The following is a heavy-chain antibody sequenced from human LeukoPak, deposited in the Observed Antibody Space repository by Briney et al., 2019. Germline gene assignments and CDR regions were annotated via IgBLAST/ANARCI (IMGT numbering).Heavy chain of an antibody. D-gene: IGHD6-13*01. V-gene: IGHV4-59*01. CDR3: ARGVYIAAAQYGY. CDR2: ISDIGTT. J-gene: IGHJ4*02. Sequence: PSETLSLTCTVSGGSISSYYWSWIRQPPGKGLEWIAYISDIGTTNYNPSLKSRVTISVDTSKNQFSLKLSSVTAADTAGYYCARGVYIAAAQYGYWGQGTLVTVSS. CDR1: GGSISSYY.